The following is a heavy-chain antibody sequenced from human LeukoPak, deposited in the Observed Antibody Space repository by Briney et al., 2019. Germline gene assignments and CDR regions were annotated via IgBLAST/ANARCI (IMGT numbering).Heavy chain of an antibody. J-gene: IGHJ5*02. V-gene: IGHV4-59*01. Sequence: SETLSLTCTVSGGSISSYYWSWIRQPPGKGLEWIGYIYYSGSTNYNPSLKSRVTISVDTSKNQFSLKLSSVTAADTAVYYCARGLPAASFDPWAQGTLVTVS. CDR2: IYYSGST. D-gene: IGHD2-2*01. CDR3: ARGLPAASFDP. CDR1: GGSISSYY.